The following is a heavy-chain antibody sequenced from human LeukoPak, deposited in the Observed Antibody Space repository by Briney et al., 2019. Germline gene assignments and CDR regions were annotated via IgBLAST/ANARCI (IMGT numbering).Heavy chain of an antibody. CDR2: IRYDGSNK. V-gene: IGHV3-30*02. CDR1: GFTLSSHW. J-gene: IGHJ4*02. Sequence: GGPLRLSCAASGFTLSSHWMGWVRQAPGKGLEWVAFIRYDGSNKYYADSVKGRFTISRDNSKNTLYLQMNSLRAEDTAVYYCAKDPKDILTGKPYYFDYWGQGTLVTVSS. D-gene: IGHD3-9*01. CDR3: AKDPKDILTGKPYYFDY.